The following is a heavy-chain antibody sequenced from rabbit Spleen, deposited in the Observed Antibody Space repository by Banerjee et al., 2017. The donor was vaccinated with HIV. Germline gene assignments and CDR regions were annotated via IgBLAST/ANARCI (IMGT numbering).Heavy chain of an antibody. J-gene: IGHJ4*01. V-gene: IGHV1S45*01. CDR3: ARGYSSGYHNYVEAFNL. CDR2: INTITGKT. CDR1: GFSFSEKEV. D-gene: IGHD1-1*01. Sequence: QEHLEESGGALVTPGGTLPLTCKASGFSFSEKEVKCWVRHAPGKGLEWIGCINTITGKTVYATWAKGRFTISRASSTTVFLQMTSLTAADTATYFCARGYSSGYHNYVEAFNLWGPGTLVTVS.